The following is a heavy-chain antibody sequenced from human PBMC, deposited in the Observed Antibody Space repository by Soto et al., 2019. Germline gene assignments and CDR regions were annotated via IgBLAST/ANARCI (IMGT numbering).Heavy chain of an antibody. CDR1: GGTFSSYA. V-gene: IGHV1-69*01. Sequence: QVQLVQSGAEVKKPGSSVKVSCKASGGTFSSYAISWVRQAPGQGLEWMGGIIPIFGTANYAQKFQGRVTITEDEPTSSDYMELSILKSEDTAVYYSARRYYDSSGYYYDPGPFDYWGQGTLVTVSS. J-gene: IGHJ4*02. CDR3: ARRYYDSSGYYYDPGPFDY. CDR2: IIPIFGTA. D-gene: IGHD3-22*01.